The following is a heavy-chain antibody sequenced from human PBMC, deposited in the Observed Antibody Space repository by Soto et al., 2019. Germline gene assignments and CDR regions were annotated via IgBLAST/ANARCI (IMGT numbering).Heavy chain of an antibody. CDR1: GGTFSSYA. V-gene: IGHV1-69*13. CDR2: IIPIFGTA. D-gene: IGHD4-17*01. Sequence: VASVKVSCKASGGTFSSYAISWVRQAPGQGLEWMGGIIPIFGTANYAQKFQGRVTITADESTSTAYMELSSLRSEDTAVYYCARNRTTVTKPYYYYGMDVWGQGTTVTVSS. J-gene: IGHJ6*02. CDR3: ARNRTTVTKPYYYYGMDV.